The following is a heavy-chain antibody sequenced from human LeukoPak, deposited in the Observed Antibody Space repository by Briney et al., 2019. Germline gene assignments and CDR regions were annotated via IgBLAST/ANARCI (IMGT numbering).Heavy chain of an antibody. CDR3: ATYYYGSDHNWFDP. J-gene: IGHJ5*02. D-gene: IGHD3-10*01. V-gene: IGHV1-69*05. CDR1: GGTFSSYA. Sequence: GASVKVSCKASGGTFSSYAISWVRQAPGQGLEWMGGIIPIFGTANYAQKFQGRVTITTDESTSTAYMELSSLRSEDTAVYYCATYYYGSDHNWFDPWGQGTLATVSS. CDR2: IIPIFGTA.